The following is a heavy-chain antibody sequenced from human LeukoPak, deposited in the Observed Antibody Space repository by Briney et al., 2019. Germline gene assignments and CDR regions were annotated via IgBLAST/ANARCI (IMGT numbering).Heavy chain of an antibody. CDR1: GGSISSYY. V-gene: IGHV4-59*08. Sequence: SSETLSLTCTVSGGSISSYYWSWIRQPPGKGLEWIGYIYYSGSTNYNPSLKSRVTISVDTSKNQFSLKLSSVTAADTAVYYCARHGRGTGDYFDYWGQGTLVTVSS. CDR2: IYYSGST. CDR3: ARHGRGTGDYFDY. D-gene: IGHD7-27*01. J-gene: IGHJ4*02.